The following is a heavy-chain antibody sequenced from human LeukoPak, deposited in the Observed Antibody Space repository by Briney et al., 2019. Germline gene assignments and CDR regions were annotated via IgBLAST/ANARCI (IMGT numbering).Heavy chain of an antibody. CDR3: AKDPGGATDY. D-gene: IGHD4/OR15-4a*01. Sequence: GGSLRLSCAASGFTFSSYAMSWVRQAPGKGLEWVSAISGSGGSTYYADSVKGRFSISRDNSKNTLYLQMNSLRAEDAAVYYCAKDPGGATDYWGQGTLVTVSS. V-gene: IGHV3-23*01. CDR2: ISGSGGST. CDR1: GFTFSSYA. J-gene: IGHJ4*02.